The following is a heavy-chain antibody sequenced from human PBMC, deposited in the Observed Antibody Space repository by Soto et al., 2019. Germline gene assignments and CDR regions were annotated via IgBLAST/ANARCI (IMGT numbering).Heavy chain of an antibody. D-gene: IGHD4-17*01. CDR3: ARGPPHYGDPSYYYYGMDV. J-gene: IGHJ6*02. V-gene: IGHV4-59*01. CDR2: IYYSGST. CDR1: GGSISSYY. Sequence: QVQLQESGPGLVKPSETLSLTCTVSGGSISSYYWSWIRQPPGKGLEWIGYIYYSGSTNYNPSLKSRVTISVDTSKNQFSLKLSSVTAADTAVYYCARGPPHYGDPSYYYYGMDVWGQGTTVTVSS.